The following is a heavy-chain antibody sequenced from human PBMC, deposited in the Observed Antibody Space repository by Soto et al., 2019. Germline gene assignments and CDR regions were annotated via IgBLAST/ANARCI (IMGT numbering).Heavy chain of an antibody. V-gene: IGHV4-34*01. J-gene: IGHJ4*02. CDR2: INHSGST. CDR1: GGSFSGYY. CDR3: ARAGGHGDYGQRRRSLFDY. D-gene: IGHD4-17*01. Sequence: QVQLQQWGAGLLKPSETLSLTCAVYGGSFSGYYWSWIRQPPGKGLEWIGEINHSGSTNYNPSLKSRVTISVDTSKNQFSLKLSSVTAADTAVYYCARAGGHGDYGQRRRSLFDYWGQGTRVTVSS.